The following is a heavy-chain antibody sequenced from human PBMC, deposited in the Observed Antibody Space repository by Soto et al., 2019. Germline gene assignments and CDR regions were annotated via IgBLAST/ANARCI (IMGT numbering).Heavy chain of an antibody. V-gene: IGHV1-3*01. Sequence: ASVKVSCKASGYTFTSYAMHWVRQAPGQRLEWMGWINAGNGNTKYSQKFQGRVTITRDTSASTAYMELSSLRSDDTAVYYCASGSRVIAAAGHFDDWGQGTRVTVSS. D-gene: IGHD6-13*01. CDR3: ASGSRVIAAAGHFDD. CDR1: GYTFTSYA. CDR2: INAGNGNT. J-gene: IGHJ4*02.